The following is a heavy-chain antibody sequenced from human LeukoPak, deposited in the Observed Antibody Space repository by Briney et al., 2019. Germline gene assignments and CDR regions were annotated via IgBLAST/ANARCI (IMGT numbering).Heavy chain of an antibody. CDR2: IRSKANSYAT. CDR3: TSHGISGSLDY. CDR1: GFTFSGSA. D-gene: IGHD1-26*01. Sequence: GGSLRLSCAASGFTFSGSAMHWVRQASGEGLEWVGRIRSKANSYATAYAASVKGRFSISRDDSKDTAYLQMNSLKTEDTAVYYCTSHGISGSLDYWGQGTLVTVSS. J-gene: IGHJ4*02. V-gene: IGHV3-73*01.